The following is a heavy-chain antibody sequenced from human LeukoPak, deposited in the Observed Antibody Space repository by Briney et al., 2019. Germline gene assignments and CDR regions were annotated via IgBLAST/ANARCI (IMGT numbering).Heavy chain of an antibody. CDR2: INPSGGST. D-gene: IGHD3-3*01. V-gene: IGHV1-46*01. CDR3: ASPSYYDFWSGYYPLDY. Sequence: ASVTVSCKASGYTFTSYYMHWVRQAPGQGLEWMGIINPSGGSTSYAQKFHGRVTMTRDTSTSTVYMELSSLRSEDTAVYYCASPSYYDFWSGYYPLDYWGQGTLVTVSS. J-gene: IGHJ4*02. CDR1: GYTFTSYY.